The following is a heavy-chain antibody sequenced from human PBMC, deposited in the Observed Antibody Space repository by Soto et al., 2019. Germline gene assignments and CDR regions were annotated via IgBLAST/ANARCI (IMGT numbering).Heavy chain of an antibody. J-gene: IGHJ6*02. CDR2: IYSGGST. Sequence: GGSLRLSCAASGFTVSSNYMSWVRQAPGKGLEWVSVIYSGGSTYYADSVKGRFTISRDNSKNTLYLQMNSLRAEDTAVYYCARGGFGKYYYYGMDVWGQGXTVTVYS. CDR1: GFTVSSNY. V-gene: IGHV3-53*01. D-gene: IGHD3-10*01. CDR3: ARGGFGKYYYYGMDV.